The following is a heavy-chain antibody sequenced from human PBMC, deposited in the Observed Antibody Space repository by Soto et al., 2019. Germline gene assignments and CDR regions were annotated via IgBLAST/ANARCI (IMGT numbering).Heavy chain of an antibody. CDR2: ISRTSSHI. D-gene: IGHD6-13*01. J-gene: IGHJ6*02. V-gene: IGHV3-21*01. Sequence: EVQLVESGGGLVKPGGSLRLSCVASEFSFSTYNMNWVRQAPGEGLQWVSFISRTSSHIHYADSVQGRSTISRDNAKNSLYLEMNSLRAEDTAVYYCARDPAADGYYGMDVWGQGTTVTVSS. CDR1: EFSFSTYN. CDR3: ARDPAADGYYGMDV.